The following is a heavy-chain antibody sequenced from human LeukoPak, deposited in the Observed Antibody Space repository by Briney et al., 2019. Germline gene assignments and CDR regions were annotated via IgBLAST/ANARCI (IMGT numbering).Heavy chain of an antibody. CDR2: IGAGGTTI. D-gene: IGHD2-21*02. CDR3: ARLSDALDY. J-gene: IGHJ4*02. CDR1: GFTFSSYE. V-gene: IGHV3-48*03. Sequence: GGSLRLSCAASGFTFSSYEMNWVRQAPGKGLEWVSFIGAGGTTIYYADSVKGRFTISRNNAKHSLYLQMNNLRAEDTAIYYCARLSDALDYWGQGTLVTVSS.